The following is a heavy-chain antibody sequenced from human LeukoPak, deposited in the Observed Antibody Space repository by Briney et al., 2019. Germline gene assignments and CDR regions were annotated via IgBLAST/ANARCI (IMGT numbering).Heavy chain of an antibody. CDR2: INHSGST. V-gene: IGHV4-34*01. Sequence: SETLSLTCAVYGGSFSGYYWSWIRQPPGKGLEWIGEINHSGSTNYNPSLKSRVTISVDTSKNQFSLKLSSATAADTAVYYCARVAGATTEWGQGTLVTVSS. CDR1: GGSFSGYY. J-gene: IGHJ4*02. CDR3: ARVAGATTE. D-gene: IGHD1-26*01.